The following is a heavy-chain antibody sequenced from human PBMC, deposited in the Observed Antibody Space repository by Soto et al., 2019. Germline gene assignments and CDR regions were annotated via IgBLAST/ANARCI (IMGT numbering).Heavy chain of an antibody. CDR2: IYFSGST. CDR1: RGSISRGGYY. Sequence: SETLSLTCTVSRGSISRGGYYWSWIRQHPGKGLEWIGYIYFSGSTYYNPSLKSRVTISVDTSQNRFPLKLSSVTAADTAVYYCASSSSPYYFDYWGQGTLVTVSS. CDR3: ASSSSPYYFDY. V-gene: IGHV4-31*03. D-gene: IGHD6-13*01. J-gene: IGHJ4*02.